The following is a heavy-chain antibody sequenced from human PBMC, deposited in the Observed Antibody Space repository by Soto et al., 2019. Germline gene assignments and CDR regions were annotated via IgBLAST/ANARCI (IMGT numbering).Heavy chain of an antibody. CDR1: GFTFSSYG. D-gene: IGHD1-26*01. V-gene: IGHV3-30*18. CDR3: ANVDYSGSYFDY. J-gene: IGHJ4*02. CDR2: ISYDGSNK. Sequence: QVQLVESGGGVVQPGRSLRLSCAASGFTFSSYGMHWVRQAPGKGLEWVAVISYDGSNKYYADSVKGRFTISRDNSKNTLYLQMNSLRAEDTAVYYCANVDYSGSYFDYWGQGTLFTVSS.